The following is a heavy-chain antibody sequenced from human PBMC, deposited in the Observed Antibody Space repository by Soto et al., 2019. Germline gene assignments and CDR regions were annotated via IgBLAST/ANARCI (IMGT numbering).Heavy chain of an antibody. J-gene: IGHJ4*02. CDR3: ARARDGYRGGWNDY. D-gene: IGHD5-12*01. CDR1: GYTFTSYA. CDR2: IIPIFGTA. V-gene: IGHV1-69*13. Sequence: GASVKVSCKASGYTFTSYAISWVRQAPGQGLEWMGGIIPIFGTANYAQKFQGRVTITADESTSTAYMELSSLRSEDTAVYYCARARDGYRGGWNDYWGQGTLVTVSS.